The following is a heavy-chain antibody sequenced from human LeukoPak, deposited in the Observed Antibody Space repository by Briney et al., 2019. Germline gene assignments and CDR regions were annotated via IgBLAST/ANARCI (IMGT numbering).Heavy chain of an antibody. CDR3: ARQRGYNYGYDDY. CDR2: MNPNSGNT. Sequence: ASVKVSCKASGYTFTSYDINWVRQATGQGLEWRGWMNPNSGNTGYAQKFQGRVTMTRNTSIRTAYTELSSLTSEDTAVYYCARQRGYNYGYDDYWGQGTLVTVSS. CDR1: GYTFTSYD. J-gene: IGHJ4*02. V-gene: IGHV1-8*01. D-gene: IGHD5-18*01.